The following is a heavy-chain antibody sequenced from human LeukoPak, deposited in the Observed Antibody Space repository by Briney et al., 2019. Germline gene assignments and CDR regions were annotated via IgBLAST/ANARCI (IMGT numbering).Heavy chain of an antibody. CDR2: MNPNSGNT. CDR3: ARVYRGDDSSGYYRYDAFDI. D-gene: IGHD3-22*01. V-gene: IGHV1-8*03. Sequence: GASVKVSCKASGYTFTSYDINWVRQATGQGLEWMGWMNPNSGNTGYAQKFQGRVTITRNTSISTAYMELSSLRSEDTAVYYCARVYRGDDSSGYYRYDAFDIWGQGTMVTVSS. CDR1: GYTFTSYD. J-gene: IGHJ3*02.